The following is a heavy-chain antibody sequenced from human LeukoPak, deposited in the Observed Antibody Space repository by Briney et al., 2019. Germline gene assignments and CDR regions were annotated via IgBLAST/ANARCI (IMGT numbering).Heavy chain of an antibody. CDR1: GFTFSSYA. CDR3: AELGITMIGGV. D-gene: IGHD3-10*02. Sequence: GGSLRLSCAASGFTFSSYAMNWVRQAPGKGLEWISSISGSGDNTYYADSVKGRFTVSRDNAKNSLYLQMNSLRAEDTAVYYCAELGITMIGGVWGKGTTVTISS. CDR2: ISGSGDNT. V-gene: IGHV3-23*01. J-gene: IGHJ6*04.